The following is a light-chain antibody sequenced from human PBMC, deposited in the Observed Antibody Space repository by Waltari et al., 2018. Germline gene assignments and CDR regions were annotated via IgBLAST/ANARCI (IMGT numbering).Light chain of an antibody. J-gene: IGLJ3*02. CDR3: CSFAGSTTWV. Sequence: QSALTQPASVSGSPGQSITISCTGTSSDGGGYNLVSWYQQHPGKAPTLVVSEGHTLPSGVSPRFSGSKSGNTASLTISGLQAEDEADYYCCSFAGSTTWVFGGGTTLTVL. CDR2: EGH. V-gene: IGLV2-23*01. CDR1: SSDGGGYNL.